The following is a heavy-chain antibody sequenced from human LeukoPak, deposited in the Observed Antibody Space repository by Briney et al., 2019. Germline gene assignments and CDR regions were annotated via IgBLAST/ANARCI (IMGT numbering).Heavy chain of an antibody. D-gene: IGHD6-6*01. Sequence: SQTLSLTCTVSGGSISSGSYYWSWIRQPAGKGLEWIGRIYTSGSTNYNPSLKSRVTISVDTSKNQFSLKLSSVTAADTAVYYCAREGDIAARQGFDYWGQGTLVTVSS. CDR3: AREGDIAARQGFDY. CDR1: GGSISSGSYY. V-gene: IGHV4-61*02. CDR2: IYTSGST. J-gene: IGHJ4*02.